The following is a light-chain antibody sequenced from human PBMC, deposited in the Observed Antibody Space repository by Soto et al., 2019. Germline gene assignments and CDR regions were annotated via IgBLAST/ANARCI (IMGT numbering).Light chain of an antibody. V-gene: IGLV2-23*02. CDR3: CSYVGSSTSYV. CDR1: SGDVGNYNL. Sequence: QSVLTQPASVSGSPGQSITISCTGTSGDVGNYNLVSWYQQHPGKAPKLMTYEVNKWPSGVSNRFSGSKSGNTASLTISGLQAEDEADYYCCSYVGSSTSYVFGTGTKVTVL. CDR2: EVN. J-gene: IGLJ1*01.